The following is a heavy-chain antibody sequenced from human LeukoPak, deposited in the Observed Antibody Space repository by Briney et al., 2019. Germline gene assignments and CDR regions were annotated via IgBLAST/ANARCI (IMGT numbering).Heavy chain of an antibody. CDR3: ARVYGSYQFDY. V-gene: IGHV4-59*01. CDR2: IYYSGST. D-gene: IGHD1-26*01. J-gene: IGHJ4*02. Sequence: SETLSLTCTVSGGSISSYYWSWIRQPPGKGLEWIGYIYYSGSTNYNPSLKSRVTISVDTSKNQFSLKLSSVTAADTAVYYCARVYGSYQFDYWGQGTLVTVSS. CDR1: GGSISSYY.